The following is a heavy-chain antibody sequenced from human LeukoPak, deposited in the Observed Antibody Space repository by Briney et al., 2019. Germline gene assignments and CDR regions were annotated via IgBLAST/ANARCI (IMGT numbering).Heavy chain of an antibody. CDR1: GGSISSSSW. V-gene: IGHV4-4*02. J-gene: IGHJ4*02. Sequence: PSETLSLTCAVSGGSISSSSWWSWVRQPPGKGLEWIGEIYHSGSTNYNPSLKSRVTISVDKSKNQFSLKLSSVTAADTAVYYCARLQPYYYDSSGYPLTFFDYWGQGTLVTVSS. D-gene: IGHD3-22*01. CDR2: IYHSGST. CDR3: ARLQPYYYDSSGYPLTFFDY.